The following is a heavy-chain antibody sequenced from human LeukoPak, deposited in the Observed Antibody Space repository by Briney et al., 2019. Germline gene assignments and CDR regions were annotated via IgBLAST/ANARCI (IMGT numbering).Heavy chain of an antibody. CDR1: GGSFSGYY. CDR2: INHSGST. Sequence: KASETLSLTCAVYGGSFSGYYWSWIRQPPGKGLEWIGEINHSGSTNYNPSLKSRVTISVDTSKNQFSLKLSSVTAADTAVYYCARGGDIVATSCFDYWGQGTLVTVSS. V-gene: IGHV4-34*01. CDR3: ARGGDIVATSCFDY. J-gene: IGHJ4*02. D-gene: IGHD5-12*01.